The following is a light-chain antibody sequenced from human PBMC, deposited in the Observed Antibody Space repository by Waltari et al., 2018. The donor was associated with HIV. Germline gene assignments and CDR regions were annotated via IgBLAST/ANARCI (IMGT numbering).Light chain of an antibody. Sequence: QSALTQPRSVSGSPGQSVTISCPGTSSVVGGYNYVSWYQQHPGKAPKLMIYDVSKRPSGVPDRFSGSKSGNTASLTISGLQAEDEADYYCCSYAGSYKVFGTGTKVTVL. CDR3: CSYAGSYKV. CDR2: DVS. CDR1: SSVVGGYNY. J-gene: IGLJ1*01. V-gene: IGLV2-11*01.